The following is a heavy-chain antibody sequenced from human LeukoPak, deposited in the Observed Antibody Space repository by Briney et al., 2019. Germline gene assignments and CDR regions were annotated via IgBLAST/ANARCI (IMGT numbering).Heavy chain of an antibody. D-gene: IGHD3-22*01. V-gene: IGHV3-48*03. Sequence: GGSLRLSCAASGFTFSSYEMNWVRQAPGKGLEWVSYISSSGSTIYYADSVKGRFTISRDNAKNSLYLQVNSLRAEDTAVYYCARDPDYYDSSGFYDYWGQGTLVTVSS. CDR1: GFTFSSYE. CDR2: ISSSGSTI. CDR3: ARDPDYYDSSGFYDY. J-gene: IGHJ4*02.